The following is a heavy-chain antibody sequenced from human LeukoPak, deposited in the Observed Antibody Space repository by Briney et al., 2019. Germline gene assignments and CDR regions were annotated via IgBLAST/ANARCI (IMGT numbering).Heavy chain of an antibody. D-gene: IGHD6-13*01. V-gene: IGHV4-59*01. CDR3: ARGPLSPGSSRYLDAFDI. CDR1: GGSISSFY. CDR2: IYYSGST. J-gene: IGHJ3*02. Sequence: SETLSLTCTVSGGSISSFYWSWIRQPPGKGLEWIGYIYYSGSTNYNPSLKSRVTISVDTSKNQFSLKLSSVTAADTAVYYCARGPLSPGSSRYLDAFDIWGQGTMVTVSS.